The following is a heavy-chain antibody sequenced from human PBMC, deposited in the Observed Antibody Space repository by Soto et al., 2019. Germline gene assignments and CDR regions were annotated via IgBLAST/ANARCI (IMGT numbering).Heavy chain of an antibody. Sequence: PVGSLRLSCAASGFTFSSYGMHWVRQAPGKGLEWVAVISYDGSNKYYADSVKGRFTISRDNSKNTLYLQMNSLRAEDTAVYYCAKDRPSGSRPYYYGIDVWGQGTTVTVSS. J-gene: IGHJ6*02. CDR3: AKDRPSGSRPYYYGIDV. CDR1: GFTFSSYG. V-gene: IGHV3-30*18. D-gene: IGHD1-26*01. CDR2: ISYDGSNK.